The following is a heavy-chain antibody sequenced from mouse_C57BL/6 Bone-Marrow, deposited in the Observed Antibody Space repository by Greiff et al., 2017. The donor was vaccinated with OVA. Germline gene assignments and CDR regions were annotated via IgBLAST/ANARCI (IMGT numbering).Heavy chain of an antibody. CDR2: ISDGGSYT. J-gene: IGHJ1*03. Sequence: EVQLQESGGGLVKPGGSLKLSCAASGFTFSSYAMSWVRQTPEKRLEWVATISDGGSYTYYPDNVKGRFTISRDNAKNNLYLQMSHLKSEDTAMYYCARDRYDGYSYWYFDVWGTGTTVTVSS. D-gene: IGHD2-3*01. CDR3: ARDRYDGYSYWYFDV. CDR1: GFTFSSYA. V-gene: IGHV5-4*01.